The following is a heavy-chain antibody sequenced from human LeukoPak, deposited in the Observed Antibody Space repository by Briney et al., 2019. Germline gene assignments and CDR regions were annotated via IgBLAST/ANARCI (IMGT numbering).Heavy chain of an antibody. D-gene: IGHD4-17*01. CDR2: IKQDGSEK. CDR1: GFTFGSYW. Sequence: PGGSLRLSCEGSGFTFGSYWISWVRQAPGKGLEWVANIKQDGSEKYYLDSVKGRFTISRDNAKNSLYLQMNSLRAEDTAVYYCAKDLVYGANCFFESWGQGTLVTASS. CDR3: AKDLVYGANCFFES. V-gene: IGHV3-7*01. J-gene: IGHJ4*02.